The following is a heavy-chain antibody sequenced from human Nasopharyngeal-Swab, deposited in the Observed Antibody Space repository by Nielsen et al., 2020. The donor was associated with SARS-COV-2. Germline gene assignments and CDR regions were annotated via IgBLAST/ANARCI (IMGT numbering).Heavy chain of an antibody. Sequence: GSLRLSCTVSGGSISTSSYYWGWIRQPPGKGLEWIGSIYYSGSTYYNPSLKSRVSILEDTSKNQFSLTLSSVTAADTAVYYCAREMASFDNWGQGTLVTVSS. CDR1: GGSISTSSYY. V-gene: IGHV4-39*07. CDR3: AREMASFDN. CDR2: IYYSGST. J-gene: IGHJ4*02. D-gene: IGHD5-24*01.